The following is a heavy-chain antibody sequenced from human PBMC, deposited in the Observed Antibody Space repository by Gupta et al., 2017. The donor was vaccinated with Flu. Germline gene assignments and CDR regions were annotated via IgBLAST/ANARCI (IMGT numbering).Heavy chain of an antibody. Sequence: YAMSWVRQATGKGLEWVSAISGSGGSTYYADSVKGRFNISRDNSKNTLYLQMNSLRAEDTAVYYCAKGVANWGSRGYYFDYGGQGTLVTVSS. D-gene: IGHD7-27*01. V-gene: IGHV3-23*01. CDR1: YA. CDR3: AKGVANWGSRGYYFDY. J-gene: IGHJ4*02. CDR2: ISGSGGST.